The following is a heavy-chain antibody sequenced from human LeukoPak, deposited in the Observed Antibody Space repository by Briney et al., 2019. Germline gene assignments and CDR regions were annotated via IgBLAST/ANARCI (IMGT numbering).Heavy chain of an antibody. CDR1: GFTFSRFW. CDR2: IGQDGSQK. Sequence: PGGSLRLSCAASGFTFSRFWMSWVRQAPGKGLEWVANIGQDGSQKEYVDTMKGRFTISRDNAKNSLHLEMNSLRGEDTAVYYCARDRGGYFDSWGQGTLVTVSS. D-gene: IGHD3-22*01. CDR3: ARDRGGYFDS. J-gene: IGHJ4*02. V-gene: IGHV3-7*05.